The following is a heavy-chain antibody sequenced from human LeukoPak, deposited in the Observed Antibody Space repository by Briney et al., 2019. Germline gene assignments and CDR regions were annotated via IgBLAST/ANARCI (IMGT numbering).Heavy chain of an antibody. CDR2: INGDESST. J-gene: IGHJ4*02. CDR1: AFTFNTYW. CDR3: ARGAKWAYYFDY. D-gene: IGHD1-26*01. Sequence: GGSLRLSCAASAFTFNTYWMHWVRQVPGRGLEWVSRINGDESSTNYADSVKGRFTISRDNAKDTLYLHMNGLTAEDTAVYYCARGAKWAYYFDYWGQGTLVTVSS. V-gene: IGHV3-74*01.